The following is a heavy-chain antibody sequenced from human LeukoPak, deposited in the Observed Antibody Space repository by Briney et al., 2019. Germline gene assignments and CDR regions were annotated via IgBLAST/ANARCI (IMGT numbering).Heavy chain of an antibody. CDR3: ALDYYDSSGYPLLGY. V-gene: IGHV1-18*01. CDR1: GYTFTSYG. J-gene: IGHJ4*02. D-gene: IGHD3-22*01. CDR2: ISAYNGNT. Sequence: ASVKVSCKASGYTFTSYGISWVRQAPGQGLEWMGWISAYNGNTNYAQKLQGRVTMTTDTSTGTAYMELRSLRSDDTAVYYCALDYYDSSGYPLLGYWGQGTLVTVSS.